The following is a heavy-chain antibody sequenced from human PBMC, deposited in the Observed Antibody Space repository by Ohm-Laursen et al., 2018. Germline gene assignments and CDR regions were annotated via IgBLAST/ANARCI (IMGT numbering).Heavy chain of an antibody. Sequence: GSLRLSCTASEFTVSTNYMHWVRQAPGKGLEWVSVIYSDGRTYYAESVKGRFTISRDNSKNTLYLQMNSLRVEDTALYYCARDRRAGAYDAIDVWGHGTMVTVSS. D-gene: IGHD1-26*01. CDR3: ARDRRAGAYDAIDV. CDR2: IYSDGRT. J-gene: IGHJ3*01. V-gene: IGHV3-53*01. CDR1: EFTVSTNY.